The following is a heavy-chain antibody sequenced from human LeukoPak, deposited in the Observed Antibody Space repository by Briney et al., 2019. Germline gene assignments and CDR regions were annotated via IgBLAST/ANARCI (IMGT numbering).Heavy chain of an antibody. CDR1: GFTFSYYY. CDR2: ISHSGRTM. CDR3: ARDSIVRGNIGNDMDV. Sequence: GGSLRLSCAASGFTFSYYYMSWLRQAPGKGLEWVLYISHSGRTMYYADSVKGRFTISRDNAKNSLYLQMNSLRAGDTAVYYCARDSIVRGNIGNDMDVWGKGTTVTVSS. J-gene: IGHJ6*03. V-gene: IGHV3-11*01. D-gene: IGHD2-8*01.